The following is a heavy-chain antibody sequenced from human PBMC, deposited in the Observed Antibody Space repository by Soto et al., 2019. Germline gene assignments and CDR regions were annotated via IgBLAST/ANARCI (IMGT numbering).Heavy chain of an antibody. D-gene: IGHD5-12*01. V-gene: IGHV4-59*08. CDR2: IYYSGST. CDR1: GGSISSYY. J-gene: IGHJ4*02. Sequence: PSETLSLTCTVSGGSISSYYWSWIRQPPGKGLEWIGYIYYSGSTNYNPSLKSRVTISVDTSKNQFSLKLSSVTAADTAVYYCARRALEYSGYELVDYWGQGTLVTVSS. CDR3: ARRALEYSGYELVDY.